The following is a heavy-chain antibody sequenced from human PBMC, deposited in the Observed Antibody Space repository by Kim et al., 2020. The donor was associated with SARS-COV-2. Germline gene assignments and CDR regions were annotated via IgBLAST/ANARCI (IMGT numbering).Heavy chain of an antibody. CDR1: GFTFGDYA. D-gene: IGHD6-13*01. J-gene: IGHJ6*02. CDR2: IRSKAYGGTT. V-gene: IGHV3-49*03. CDR3: TRIPTDPWAAAGNYYGMDV. Sequence: GGSLRLSCTASGFTFGDYAMSWFRQAPGKGLEWVGFIRSKAYGGTTEYAASVKGRFTISRDDSKSIAYLQMNSLKTEDTAVYYCTRIPTDPWAAAGNYYGMDVWGQGTTVTVSS.